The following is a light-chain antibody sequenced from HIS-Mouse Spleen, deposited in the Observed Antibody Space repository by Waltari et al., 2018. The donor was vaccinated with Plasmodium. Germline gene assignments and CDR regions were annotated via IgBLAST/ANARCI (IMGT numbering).Light chain of an antibody. J-gene: IGLJ2*01. CDR3: QSADSSGTYVV. Sequence: SYELTQPPSVSVSPGQTARITCPGDALPKQNAYWYQQKQGQAPVLVIYKDSERPSGIPERFSGSSSGTTVTLTISGVQAEDEADYYCQSADSSGTYVVFGGGTKLTVL. CDR2: KDS. CDR1: ALPKQN. V-gene: IGLV3-25*03.